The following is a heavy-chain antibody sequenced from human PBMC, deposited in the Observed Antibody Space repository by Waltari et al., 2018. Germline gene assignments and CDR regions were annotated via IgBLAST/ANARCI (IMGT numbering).Heavy chain of an antibody. D-gene: IGHD3-9*01. V-gene: IGHV3-64*01. CDR1: GFTFSSYA. Sequence: EVQLVESGGGLVQPGGSLRLSCPASGFTFSSYAMHGVRQAPGKGLEYVSAISSNGGSTYYANSVKGRFTISRDNSKNTLYLQMGSLRAEDMAVYYCARDTIFDYWGQGTLVTVSS. J-gene: IGHJ4*02. CDR2: ISSNGGST. CDR3: ARDTIFDY.